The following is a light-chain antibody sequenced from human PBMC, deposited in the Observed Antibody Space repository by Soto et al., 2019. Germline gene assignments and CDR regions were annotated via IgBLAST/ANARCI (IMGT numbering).Light chain of an antibody. CDR1: SSDVGGYKY. Sequence: QSALTQPASVSGSPGQSITISCTGTSSDVGGYKYVAWYQQHPGKAPKLMIYDVSSRPSGVSNRFSGSKSGNTASLTISGLQAEDEADYYCSSYASSSTLYVFGTGT. J-gene: IGLJ1*01. CDR3: SSYASSSTLYV. V-gene: IGLV2-14*03. CDR2: DVS.